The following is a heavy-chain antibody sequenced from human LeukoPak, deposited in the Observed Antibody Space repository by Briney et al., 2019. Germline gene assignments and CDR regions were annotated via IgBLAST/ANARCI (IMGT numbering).Heavy chain of an antibody. CDR1: GYTFTSYG. V-gene: IGHV1-18*01. CDR3: SRDSITVFGVLIRGEFDY. D-gene: IGHD3-3*01. CDR2: ISAYNGNT. Sequence: ASVKVSCKASGYTFTSYGISWVRQAPGQGLEWMGWISAYNGNTNYAQKLQGRVTMTTDTSTSTAYMELRSLRSDDTAVYYCSRDSITVFGVLIRGEFDYWGQGTLVTVSS. J-gene: IGHJ4*02.